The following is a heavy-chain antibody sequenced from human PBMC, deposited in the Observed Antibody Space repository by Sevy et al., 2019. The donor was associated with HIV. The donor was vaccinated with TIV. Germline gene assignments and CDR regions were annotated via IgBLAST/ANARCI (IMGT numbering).Heavy chain of an antibody. D-gene: IGHD6-13*01. Sequence: GGSLRLSCAASGFTFSSHAMHWVRQAPGKGLEWMTIISYDGSNKNHADSVKGRFTISRDNSKNTLYLQMNSLRPEDTAAYYCARGPGAVIAAAPYDLDYWGQGTLVTVSS. CDR3: ARGPGAVIAAAPYDLDY. V-gene: IGHV3-30*04. CDR1: GFTFSSHA. CDR2: ISYDGSNK. J-gene: IGHJ4*02.